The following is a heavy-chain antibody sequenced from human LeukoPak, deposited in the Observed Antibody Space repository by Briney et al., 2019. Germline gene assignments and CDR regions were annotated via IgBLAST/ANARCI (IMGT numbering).Heavy chain of an antibody. V-gene: IGHV3-74*01. CDR1: GFTFSGYW. D-gene: IGHD6-19*01. CDR2: INGDGRTT. Sequence: GGSRRLSCVAAGFTFSGYWMHWVRQAPGKGLVWVSRINGDGRTTNYADSVKGRFTISRDNAKNTLYLQMNSLGVEDTAVYYCVRGGSGWYFGDYSGQGTLVSVSS. CDR3: VRGGSGWYFGDY. J-gene: IGHJ4*02.